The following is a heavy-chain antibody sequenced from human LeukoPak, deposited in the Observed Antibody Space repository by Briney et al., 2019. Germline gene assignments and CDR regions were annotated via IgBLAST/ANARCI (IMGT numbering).Heavy chain of an antibody. CDR3: ARFGVVPAAPSYYYYYGMDV. V-gene: IGHV1-18*01. D-gene: IGHD2-2*01. CDR1: GYTFTSYG. J-gene: IGHJ6*02. CDR2: ISAYNGNT. Sequence: ASVKVSCKASGYTFTSYGISWVRQAPGQGLGWMGWISAYNGNTNYAQKLQGRVTMTTDTSTSTAYMELRSLRSDDTAVYYCARFGVVPAAPSYYYYYGMDVWGQGTTVTVSS.